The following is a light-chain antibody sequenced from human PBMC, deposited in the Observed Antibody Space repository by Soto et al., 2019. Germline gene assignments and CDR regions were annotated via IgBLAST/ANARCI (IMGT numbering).Light chain of an antibody. CDR2: DAS. CDR1: QSVSSY. J-gene: IGKJ4*02. V-gene: IGKV3-11*01. CDR3: QQRSDCPST. Sequence: EIVLTQSPATLSLSPGERATLSCRASQSVSSYLAWYQQKPGQAPRLLIYDASNRATGIPARFSGSGSGTDFTLTISSLEPYDFAVYYCQQRSDCPSTFGGGTKVQIK.